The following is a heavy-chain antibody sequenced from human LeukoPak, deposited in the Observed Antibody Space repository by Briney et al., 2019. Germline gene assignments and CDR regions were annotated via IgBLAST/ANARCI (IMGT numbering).Heavy chain of an antibody. V-gene: IGHV1-69*05. CDR2: IIPIFGTA. D-gene: IGHD3-22*01. Sequence: SVKVSCKASGGTFSSYAISWVRQAPGQGLEWMGGIIPIFGTANYAQKLQGRVTMTTDTSTSTAYMELRSLRSDDTAVYYCARGYYYDSSGYPTDFQHWGQGTLVTVSS. J-gene: IGHJ1*01. CDR3: ARGYYYDSSGYPTDFQH. CDR1: GGTFSSYA.